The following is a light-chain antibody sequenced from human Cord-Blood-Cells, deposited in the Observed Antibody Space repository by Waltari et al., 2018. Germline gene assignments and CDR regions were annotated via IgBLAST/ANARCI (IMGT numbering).Light chain of an antibody. CDR1: SLRSYY. CDR2: GKN. Sequence: SSELTQDPAVSVALGQTVRITCQGDSLRSYYASWYQQKPGQAPGRVMYGKNNRPSGIPDRFSGSSSGNTASLTITGAQAEDEADYYCNSRDSSGNHVVVGGGTKLTVL. V-gene: IGLV3-19*01. CDR3: NSRDSSGNHVV. J-gene: IGLJ2*01.